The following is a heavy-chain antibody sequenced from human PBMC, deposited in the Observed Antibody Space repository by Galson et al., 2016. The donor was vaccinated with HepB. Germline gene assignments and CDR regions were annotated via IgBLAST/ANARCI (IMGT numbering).Heavy chain of an antibody. J-gene: IGHJ4*02. V-gene: IGHV1-2*04. CDR2: VNPKTGGT. CDR1: GYTFTDYY. CDR3: ARSSGSYDQPFDY. Sequence: SVKVSCKASGYTFTDYYIHWVRQAPGQGLEWMGRVNPKTGGTNSAQKFQGWVTMSRDTSTITAYMELSRLRSDDTAVYYCARSSGSYDQPFDYWGQGTLVTVSP. D-gene: IGHD3-22*01.